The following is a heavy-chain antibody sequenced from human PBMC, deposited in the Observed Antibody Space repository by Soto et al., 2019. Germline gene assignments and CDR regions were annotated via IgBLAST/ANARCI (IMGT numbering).Heavy chain of an antibody. Sequence: SETLSLTCAVYGGSFSGYYWRWIRQPPGKGLEWIGEINHSGSTNYNPSLKSRVTISVDNSKNTLYLQMNNLRAEDSAVYYCARDPQGYYDSSAYLDYWGQGTLVTSPQ. D-gene: IGHD3-22*01. J-gene: IGHJ4*02. V-gene: IGHV4-34*01. CDR1: GGSFSGYY. CDR2: INHSGST. CDR3: ARDPQGYYDSSAYLDY.